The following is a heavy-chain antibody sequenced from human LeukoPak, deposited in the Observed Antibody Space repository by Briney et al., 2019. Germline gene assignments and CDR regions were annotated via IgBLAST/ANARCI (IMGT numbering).Heavy chain of an antibody. CDR1: GFTFSSYN. CDR2: ISSSSSYI. D-gene: IGHD3-10*01. CDR3: ARGESITMVRGVPDY. J-gene: IGHJ4*02. V-gene: IGHV3-21*01. Sequence: GGSLRLSCAASGFTFSSYNMNWVRQAPGKGLEWVSSISSSSSYIYYADSVKGRFTISRDNAKNSLYLQMNSLRAEDTAVYYCARGESITMVRGVPDYWGQGTLVTVSS.